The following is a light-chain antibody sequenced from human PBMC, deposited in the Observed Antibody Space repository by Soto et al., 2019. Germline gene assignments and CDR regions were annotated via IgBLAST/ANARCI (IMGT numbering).Light chain of an antibody. J-gene: IGKJ5*01. CDR1: QSVSSSY. CDR2: GAS. CDR3: QQYGSSPLIT. V-gene: IGKV3-20*01. Sequence: EIVLTQSPGTLSLSPGERATLSCRASQSVSSSYLAWYQRKPGQAPRLLIYGASSRATGIPDRFSGSGSGTDFTLTISRLEPEDFAVYYCQQYGSSPLITFGQGTRLEI.